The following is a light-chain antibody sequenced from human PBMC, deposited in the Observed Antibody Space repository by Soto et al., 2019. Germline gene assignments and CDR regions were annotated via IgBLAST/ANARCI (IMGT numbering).Light chain of an antibody. CDR1: QDISNY. CDR2: EAS. V-gene: IGKV1-33*01. CDR3: QHDDNLVLYT. Sequence: DIQMTQSPSSLSASVGDRVTITCQASQDISNYLNWYQQTPGKAPKLLIYEASELQTGVPSRFRGGGPWTNFTLTISGLQSEDFSSYYCQHDDNLVLYTFGQGTKLEIK. J-gene: IGKJ2*01.